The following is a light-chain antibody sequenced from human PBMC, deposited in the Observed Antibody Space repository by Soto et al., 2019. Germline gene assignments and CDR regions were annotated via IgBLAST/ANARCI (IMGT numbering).Light chain of an antibody. Sequence: QSVLTQPASVSGSPGQSITISCTGTSSDVGGYHYVSWYQQHPGKAPKLMIYEVTKRPSGVSNRFSGSKSDNTASLTISGLQAEVEADYYCSAYTSRSAVFGTGTKVTVL. CDR3: SAYTSRSAV. J-gene: IGLJ1*01. CDR1: SSDVGGYHY. V-gene: IGLV2-14*01. CDR2: EVT.